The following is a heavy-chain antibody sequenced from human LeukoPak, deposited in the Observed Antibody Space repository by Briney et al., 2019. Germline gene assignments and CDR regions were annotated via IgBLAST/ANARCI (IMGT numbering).Heavy chain of an antibody. Sequence: PSETLSLTCTVSGGSIRSYYWSWIRQPPGKGLEWIGYIFYSGSTNYNPSLRSRLTISLDTSKNQFSLKLNSVTAADTAVYYCARHVAVRPRYAFDIWGQGTMVTVSS. J-gene: IGHJ3*02. V-gene: IGHV4-59*01. CDR1: GGSIRSYY. CDR3: ARHVAVRPRYAFDI. D-gene: IGHD6-6*01. CDR2: IFYSGST.